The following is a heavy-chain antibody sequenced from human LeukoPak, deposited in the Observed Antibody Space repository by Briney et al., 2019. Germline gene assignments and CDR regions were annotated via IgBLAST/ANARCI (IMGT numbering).Heavy chain of an antibody. CDR3: AKDSVGYCSGGSCYSYYYYGMDV. Sequence: GGSLRLSCAASGFTFSSYAMSWVRQAPGKGLEWVSAISGSGGSAYYADSVKGRFTISRDNSKNTLYLQMNSLRAEDTAVYYCAKDSVGYCSGGSCYSYYYYGMDVWGRGTTVTVSS. J-gene: IGHJ6*02. CDR1: GFTFSSYA. D-gene: IGHD2-15*01. V-gene: IGHV3-23*01. CDR2: ISGSGGSA.